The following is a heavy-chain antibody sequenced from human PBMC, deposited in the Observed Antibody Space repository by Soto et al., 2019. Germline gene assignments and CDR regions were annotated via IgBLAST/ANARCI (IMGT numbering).Heavy chain of an antibody. V-gene: IGHV3-30*18. CDR3: AKGGRQWLVTSDFNY. CDR2: VSHDGRNT. J-gene: IGHJ4*02. Sequence: VQLGESGGGVVQPGRSLRLSCAASGFTFSDYAMHWVRQAPGKGLEWVAVVSHDGRNTHYADSVKGRFTISRDSTKNTVSREMTSLRAEDTAVYYCAKGGRQWLVTSDFNYWGQGALVTVSS. D-gene: IGHD6-19*01. CDR1: GFTFSDYA.